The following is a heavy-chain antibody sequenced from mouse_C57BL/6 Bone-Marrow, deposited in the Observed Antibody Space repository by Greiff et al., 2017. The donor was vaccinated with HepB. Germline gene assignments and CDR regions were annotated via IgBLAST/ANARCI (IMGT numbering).Heavy chain of an antibody. CDR2: INPGSGGT. Sequence: VQLQQSGAELVRPGTSVKVSCKASGYAFTNYLIEWVKQRPGQGLEWIGVINPGSGGTNYNEKFKGKATLTADKSSSTAYMQLSSLTSEDSAVYFCARDLFAYWGQGTLVTVSA. J-gene: IGHJ3*01. CDR1: GYAFTNYL. CDR3: ARDLFAY. V-gene: IGHV1-54*01.